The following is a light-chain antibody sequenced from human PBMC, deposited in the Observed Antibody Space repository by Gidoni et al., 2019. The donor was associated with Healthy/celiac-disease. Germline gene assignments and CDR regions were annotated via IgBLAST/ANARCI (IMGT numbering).Light chain of an antibody. J-gene: IGKJ3*01. CDR1: NSISSY. CDR2: AAS. V-gene: IGKV1-39*01. CDR3: QQSYSS. Sequence: DIPMTQSPSSLSASVGDRVTITCRASNSISSYLNWYQQKPGTAPKRLIYAASSLQSGVPSRFSGSGSGTDCTLTISSLQPEDFATDYCQQSYSSFGPGTKVDIK.